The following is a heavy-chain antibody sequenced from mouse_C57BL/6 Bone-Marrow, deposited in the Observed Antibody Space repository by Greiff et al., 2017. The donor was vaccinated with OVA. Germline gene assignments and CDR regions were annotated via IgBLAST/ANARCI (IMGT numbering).Heavy chain of an antibody. CDR2: LRYDGSN. D-gene: IGHD2-4*01. V-gene: IGHV3-6*01. Sequence: DVKLQESGPGLVKPSQSLSLTCSVTGYSITSGYYWNWIRQFPGNKLEWLGYLRYDGSNNYNPSLKTRISITRDTSKNQCVLKLNSVTTEDTATYYCAREVGLHWDFDGWGTGTTVTVSS. CDR3: AREVGLHWDFDG. CDR1: GYSITSGYY. J-gene: IGHJ1*03.